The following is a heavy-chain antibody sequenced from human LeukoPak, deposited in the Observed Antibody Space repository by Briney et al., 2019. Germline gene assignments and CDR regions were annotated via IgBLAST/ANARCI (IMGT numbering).Heavy chain of an antibody. J-gene: IGHJ4*02. CDR3: ARDRAWNYYDY. CDR1: GFTFSRHG. V-gene: IGHV3-30*03. CDR2: ISNDGSRK. Sequence: GGSLRLSCAPSGFTFSRHGMHWVRQAPGKGLEWVAIISNDGSRKYYAHSVEGRFTISRDNSKNTLYLQMDSLRAEDTAVYYCARDRAWNYYDYWGQGTLVTVSS. D-gene: IGHD3-3*01.